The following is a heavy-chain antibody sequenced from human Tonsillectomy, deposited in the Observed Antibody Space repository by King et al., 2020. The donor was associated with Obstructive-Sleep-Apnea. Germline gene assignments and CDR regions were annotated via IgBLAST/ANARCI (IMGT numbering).Heavy chain of an antibody. J-gene: IGHJ6*02. CDR1: GFTFSSYA. CDR2: ISYDGSNK. Sequence: VQLVESGGGVVQPGRSLRLSCAASGFTFSSYAMHWVRQAPGKGLEWVAIISYDGSNKYYADSVKGRFTISRDNSKNTLYLQMNSLRAEDTAVYYCARPNLAYCGGDCYSRNYYGMDVWGQGTTVTVSS. CDR3: ARPNLAYCGGDCYSRNYYGMDV. D-gene: IGHD2-21*02. V-gene: IGHV3-30-3*01.